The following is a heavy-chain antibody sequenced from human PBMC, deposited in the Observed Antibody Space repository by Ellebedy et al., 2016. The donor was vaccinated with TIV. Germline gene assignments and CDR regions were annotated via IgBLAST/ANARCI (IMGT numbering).Heavy chain of an antibody. V-gene: IGHV3-21*01. J-gene: IGHJ4*02. D-gene: IGHD1-26*01. Sequence: GESLKISXAASGFTFSSYSMNWVRQAPGKGLEWVSSISSSSSYIYYADSVKGRFTISRDNAKNSLYLQMNSLRDEDTAVYYCARGGSYSPDYWGQGTLVTVSS. CDR1: GFTFSSYS. CDR2: ISSSSSYI. CDR3: ARGGSYSPDY.